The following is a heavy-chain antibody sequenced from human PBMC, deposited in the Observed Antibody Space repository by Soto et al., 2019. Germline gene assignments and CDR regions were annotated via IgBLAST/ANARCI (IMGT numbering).Heavy chain of an antibody. CDR1: GGSISGYY. D-gene: IGHD3-22*01. CDR2: IYASGRT. V-gene: IGHV4-4*07. Sequence: QVQLQESGPGLVRPSETLSLTCSVSGGSISGYYWSWIRQPAGKGLEWVGRIYASGRTNYAPSLQSRVTLSLDTSENQFSLRLISVTDADTAIYYCARGEIRGYDYWGQGTLVTVS. J-gene: IGHJ4*02. CDR3: ARGEIRGYDY.